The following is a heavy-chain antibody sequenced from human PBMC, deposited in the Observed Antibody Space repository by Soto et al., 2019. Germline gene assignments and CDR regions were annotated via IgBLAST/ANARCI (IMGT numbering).Heavy chain of an antibody. CDR3: ARDRYHDSRVYFQQ. D-gene: IGHD2-2*01. J-gene: IGHJ1*01. Sequence: GGSLRLSCAVSGFTFSSYGMNWVRQVPGKGLEWVSSISSDSNYKYYGDSVKGRFTISRDNAKNSLYLQMNSLRPEDTAIYYCARDRYHDSRVYFQQWAQGTLVTVSS. CDR2: ISSDSNYK. CDR1: GFTFSSYG. V-gene: IGHV3-21*01.